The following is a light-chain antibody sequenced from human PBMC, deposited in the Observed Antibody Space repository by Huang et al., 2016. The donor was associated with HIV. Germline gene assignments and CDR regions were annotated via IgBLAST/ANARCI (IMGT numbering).Light chain of an antibody. CDR3: QQYVSSPPLT. CDR1: QTISNNF. V-gene: IGKV3-20*01. J-gene: IGKJ4*01. CDR2: GAS. Sequence: EIVLTQSPGTLSLSPGDRATLSCRASQTISNNFLAWFQQKPGPAPRLLIYGASSRATGIPDRFNGSWSGTDFTLTVSGLEPEDVAVYYCQQYVSSPPLTFGGGTKVEIK.